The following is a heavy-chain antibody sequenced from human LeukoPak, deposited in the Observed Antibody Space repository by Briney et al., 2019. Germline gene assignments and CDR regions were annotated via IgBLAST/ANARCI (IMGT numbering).Heavy chain of an antibody. J-gene: IGHJ4*02. V-gene: IGHV5-51*01. CDR3: ARQSRDGCNYDFDY. D-gene: IGHD5-24*01. CDR2: IYPGDSDT. CDR1: GYSFTNYW. Sequence: GESLKISCKGSGYSFTNYWIGWVRQMPGKGLEWMGIIYPGDSDTRYRLSFQGQVTISADKSISTAYLQWSSLKASDTAMYYCARQSRDGCNYDFDYWGQGTLVTVSS.